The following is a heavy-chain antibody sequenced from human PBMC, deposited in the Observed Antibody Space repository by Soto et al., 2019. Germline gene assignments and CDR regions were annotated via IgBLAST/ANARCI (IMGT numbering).Heavy chain of an antibody. D-gene: IGHD1-26*01. CDR3: ARCFSGNYPSRPEEHYYYGS. CDR1: GDSIRSYY. Sequence: SETLSLTCTVSGDSIRSYYWSWIRQPPGKGLEWIGYIDYSGYTSYNPSLKSRVTISVDTSKNQFSLKLNSVTAADTAVYYCARCFSGNYPSRPEEHYYYGSWGQVTLVTFAS. J-gene: IGHJ4*02. CDR2: IDYSGYT. V-gene: IGHV4-59*01.